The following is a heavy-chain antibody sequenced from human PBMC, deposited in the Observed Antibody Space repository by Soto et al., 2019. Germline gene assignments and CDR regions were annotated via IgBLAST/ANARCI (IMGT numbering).Heavy chain of an antibody. D-gene: IGHD2-8*01. J-gene: IGHJ6*02. CDR1: GFAFDDFA. Sequence: EVQLVESGGGLVQPGRSLRLSCAASGFAFDDFAMHWVRQVPGKGLEWVSSISYTSGNIAYADSVKGRFAISRDNAKNSLYLQMNSLRTEDTALYYCSQDIAGCSNGVCYWLHGMDVWGQGTTVTVS. CDR2: ISYTSGNI. CDR3: SQDIAGCSNGVCYWLHGMDV. V-gene: IGHV3-9*01.